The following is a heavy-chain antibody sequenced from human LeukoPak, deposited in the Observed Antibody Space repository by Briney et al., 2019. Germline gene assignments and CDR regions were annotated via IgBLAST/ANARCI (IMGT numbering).Heavy chain of an antibody. CDR1: GYTFTSYY. CDR3: ARPSDSSGYYTALDY. J-gene: IGHJ4*02. CDR2: INPSGGST. V-gene: IGHV1-46*01. Sequence: ASVKLSCKASGYTFTSYYMHWVRQAPGQGLEWMGIINPSGGSTSYAQKFQGRVTMTRDTSTSTVYMELSSLRSEDTAVYYCARPSDSSGYYTALDYWGQGTLVTVSS. D-gene: IGHD3-22*01.